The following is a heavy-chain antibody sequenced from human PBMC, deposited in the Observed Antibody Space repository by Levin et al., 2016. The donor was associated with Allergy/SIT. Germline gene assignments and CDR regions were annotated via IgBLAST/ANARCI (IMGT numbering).Heavy chain of an antibody. Sequence: WVRQAPGQGLEWMGIINPSGGSTSYAQKFQGRVTMTRDTSTSTVYMELSSLRSEDTAVYYCASLSVGAVDIWGQGTMVTVSS. V-gene: IGHV1-46*01. J-gene: IGHJ3*02. CDR2: INPSGGST. D-gene: IGHD6-25*01. CDR3: ASLSVGAVDI.